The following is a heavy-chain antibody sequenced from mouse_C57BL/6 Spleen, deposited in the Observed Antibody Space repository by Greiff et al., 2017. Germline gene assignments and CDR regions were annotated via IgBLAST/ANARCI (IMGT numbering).Heavy chain of an antibody. CDR1: GFTFSSYT. D-gene: IGHD1-1*01. CDR3: ARHCDGSRYVGAMDY. J-gene: IGHJ4*01. CDR2: LSGGGGNT. Sequence: EVQLVESGGGLVKPGGSLKLSCAASGFTFSSYTMSWVRQTPEKRLEWVATLSGGGGNTYYPGSVTGRFTISTDHAKNTLYLQMSSQMSEDTALDYGARHCDGSRYVGAMDYWGQGTSVTVSS. V-gene: IGHV5-9*01.